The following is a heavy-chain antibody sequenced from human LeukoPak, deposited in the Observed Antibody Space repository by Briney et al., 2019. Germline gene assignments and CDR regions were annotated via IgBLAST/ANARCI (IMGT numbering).Heavy chain of an antibody. CDR2: IYYSGST. D-gene: IGHD4-17*01. V-gene: IGHV4-59*01. Sequence: RPSETLSLTCTVSGGSINSYYWTWIRQPPGKGLEWIGYIYYSGSTNYNPSLKSRVSISVDTSKNQFSLTLSSVTAADTAVYYCARTWKTTVTNWGQGTLVTVSS. J-gene: IGHJ4*02. CDR3: ARTWKTTVTN. CDR1: GGSINSYY.